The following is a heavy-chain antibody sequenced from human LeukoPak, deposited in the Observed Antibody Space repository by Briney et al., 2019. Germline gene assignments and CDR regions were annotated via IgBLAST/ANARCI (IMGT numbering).Heavy chain of an antibody. Sequence: ASVKVSCKASGYSFNTYGITWVRQAPGQGLEWIGWISAYDGYTNYVERLQGRVTVTRDTSASTAYVELRSLRSDDTAVYYCARVAFSKYHYYMDVWGKGTKVTVSS. CDR1: GYSFNTYG. V-gene: IGHV1-18*01. CDR3: ARVAFSKYHYYMDV. J-gene: IGHJ6*03. CDR2: ISAYDGYT. D-gene: IGHD4-11*01.